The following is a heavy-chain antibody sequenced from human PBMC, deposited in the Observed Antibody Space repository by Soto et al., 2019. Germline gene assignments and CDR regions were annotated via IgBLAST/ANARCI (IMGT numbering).Heavy chain of an antibody. CDR1: GYTFTSYG. J-gene: IGHJ6*02. CDR3: ARDLANPTYYYYYGMDV. Sequence: QGQLVQSGAEVQKPGASVKVSCKASGYTFTSYGISWVRQAPGQGLEWLGWISAYNGNTNYAKKLQGRVTMTTDTSTSTAYMELRSLRSDDTAVYYCARDLANPTYYYYYGMDVWGQGTTVTVSS. CDR2: ISAYNGNT. V-gene: IGHV1-18*04.